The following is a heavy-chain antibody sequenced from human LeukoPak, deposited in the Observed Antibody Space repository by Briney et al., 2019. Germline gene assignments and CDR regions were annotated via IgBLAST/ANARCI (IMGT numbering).Heavy chain of an antibody. V-gene: IGHV3-33*01. CDR3: ARGLSGYYLGYFDY. J-gene: IGHJ4*02. D-gene: IGHD3-22*01. CDR2: IWYDGSNQ. Sequence: PGSSLRLSCAASGFTFSSYGMHWVRQAPAKGLEWVAVIWYDGSNQYYADSVKDRFSISRDNSKNTLYLQMNSLRPEDTAVYYCARGLSGYYLGYFDYWGQGTLVSVSS. CDR1: GFTFSSYG.